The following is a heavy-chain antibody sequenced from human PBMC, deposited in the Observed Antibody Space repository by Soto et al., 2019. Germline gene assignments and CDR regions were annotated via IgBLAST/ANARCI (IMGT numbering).Heavy chain of an antibody. CDR2: ISAYNGNT. J-gene: IGHJ5*02. D-gene: IGHD2-2*01. Sequence: QVQLVQSGAEVKKPGASVKVSCKASGYTFTSYGISWVRQAPGQGLEWMGWISAYNGNTNYAQKRQGRVTMTTDTSTSTAYMELRSLTSDDTAVYYCARAYCSSTSCYASNWFDPWGQGTLVTVSS. CDR1: GYTFTSYG. CDR3: ARAYCSSTSCYASNWFDP. V-gene: IGHV1-18*01.